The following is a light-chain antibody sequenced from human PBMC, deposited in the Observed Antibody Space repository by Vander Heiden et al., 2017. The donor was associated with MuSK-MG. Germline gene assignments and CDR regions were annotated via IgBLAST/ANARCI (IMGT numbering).Light chain of an antibody. CDR2: KAS. CDR3: QQYNSYPFT. J-gene: IGKJ3*01. Sequence: IQKPQSPSTLSASVGERLTISCRARQIIDSWFAWYQQKPGRAPNLLIYKASSLESGVPSRFSGSGSGTEFTLTISSLQPDDFVTYYCQQYNSYPFTFGPGTKVDIK. CDR1: QIIDSW. V-gene: IGKV1-5*03.